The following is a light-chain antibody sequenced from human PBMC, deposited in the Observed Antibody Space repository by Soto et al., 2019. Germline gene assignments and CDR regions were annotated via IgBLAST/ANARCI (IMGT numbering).Light chain of an antibody. CDR1: QSISNY. V-gene: IGKV1-39*01. Sequence: DITMTQSPSSLSASVGDRVTITCRASQSISNYLNWYQQKPGKAPKLLIYAASSLQSGVPSRFSGSGSGTDFTLTISSLQPEDFATYYCQQSYSTPPITFGQGTRLEIK. CDR3: QQSYSTPPIT. J-gene: IGKJ5*01. CDR2: AAS.